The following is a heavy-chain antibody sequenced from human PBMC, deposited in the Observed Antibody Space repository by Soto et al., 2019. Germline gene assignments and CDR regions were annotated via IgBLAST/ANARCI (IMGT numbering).Heavy chain of an antibody. J-gene: IGHJ5*02. Sequence: PSETLSLTCTVSGGSISSGDYYWSWIRQPPGKGLEWIGYIYYSGSTYYNPSLKSRVTISVDTSKNQFSLKLSSVTAADTAVYYCARARYRSGSYYRRDWFDPWGQGTLVTVSS. CDR3: ARARYRSGSYYRRDWFDP. D-gene: IGHD3-10*01. CDR1: GGSISSGDYY. CDR2: IYYSGST. V-gene: IGHV4-30-4*01.